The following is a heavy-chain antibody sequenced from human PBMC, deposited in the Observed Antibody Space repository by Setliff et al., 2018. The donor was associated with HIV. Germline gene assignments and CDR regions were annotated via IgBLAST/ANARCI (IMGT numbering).Heavy chain of an antibody. CDR2: ISSSSSYT. V-gene: IGHV3-21*05. CDR3: AKPLTQWGVSPYHYAVDV. D-gene: IGHD1-26*01. J-gene: IGHJ6*02. Sequence: GGSLRLSCAASGFTFSRYGMHWVRQAPGKGLEWVSYISSSSSYTNYADSVKGRFTISRDNAKNSLYLQMNSLRAEDTAVYYCAKPLTQWGVSPYHYAVDVWGQGTTVTVSS. CDR1: GFTFSRYG.